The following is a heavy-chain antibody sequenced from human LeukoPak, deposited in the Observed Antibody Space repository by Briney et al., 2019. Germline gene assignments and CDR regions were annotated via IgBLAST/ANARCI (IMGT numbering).Heavy chain of an antibody. CDR1: GGSISSYY. CDR2: IYPSGST. J-gene: IGHJ6*03. CDR3: ARVGPKHYYMHV. V-gene: IGHV4-4*07. Sequence: PSETLSLTCSVSGGSISSYYWSWIRQPARKGLEWIGRIYPSGSTNYNPSLKSRVTISVDRSKNQFSLKLSSVTAADTAVYYCARVGPKHYYMHVWGKGTTVTVSS.